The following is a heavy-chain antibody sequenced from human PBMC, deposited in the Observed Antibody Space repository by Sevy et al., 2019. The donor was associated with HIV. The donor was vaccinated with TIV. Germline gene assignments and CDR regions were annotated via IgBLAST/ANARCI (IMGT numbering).Heavy chain of an antibody. CDR2: ISTTASTK. D-gene: IGHD4-4*01. Sequence: AGSLRLSCAASGFTLSTYSMNWVRQAPGKGLEWVSYISTTASTKSYADSVKGRFTISRDNADNSLYLQMNSLRAEDTAVYYCARGLQGGYYYGMDVWGQGTTVTVSS. V-gene: IGHV3-48*01. CDR1: GFTLSTYS. CDR3: ARGLQGGYYYGMDV. J-gene: IGHJ6*02.